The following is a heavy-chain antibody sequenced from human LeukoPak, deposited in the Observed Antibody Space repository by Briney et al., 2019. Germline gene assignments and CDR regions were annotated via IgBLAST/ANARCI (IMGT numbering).Heavy chain of an antibody. CDR3: AKDGYYYGSGSYYHDY. D-gene: IGHD3-10*01. V-gene: IGHV3-30*18. J-gene: IGHJ4*02. CDR1: GFTFSSYG. CDR2: ISYDGSNK. Sequence: GGSLRLSCAASGFTFSSYGMHWVRQAPGKALEWVAVISYDGSNKYYADSVKGRFTISRDNSKNTLYLQMNSLRAEDTAVYYCAKDGYYYGSGSYYHDYWGQGTLVTVSS.